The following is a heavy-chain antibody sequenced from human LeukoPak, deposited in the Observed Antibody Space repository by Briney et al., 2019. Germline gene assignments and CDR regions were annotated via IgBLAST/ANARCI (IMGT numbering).Heavy chain of an antibody. CDR2: ISYDGSNK. J-gene: IGHJ4*02. CDR3: ARLVATISPDFDY. V-gene: IGHV3-30*04. CDR1: GFTFSSYA. Sequence: GGSLRLSCAASGFTFSSYAMHWVRQAPGKGLEWVAVISYDGSNKYYADSVKGRFTISRDNSKNTLYLQMNSLRAEDTAVYYCARLVATISPDFDYWGQGTLVTVSS. D-gene: IGHD5-12*01.